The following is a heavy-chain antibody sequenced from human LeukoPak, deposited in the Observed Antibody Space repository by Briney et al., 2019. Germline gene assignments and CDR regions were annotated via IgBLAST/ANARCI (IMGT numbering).Heavy chain of an antibody. J-gene: IGHJ5*02. CDR2: INPSGGST. CDR3: ARASIKPNWFDP. CDR1: GYTFTSYY. Sequence: ASVKVSCKASGYTFTSYYMHWVRQAPGQGLEWMGIINPSGGSTSYAQKFQGRVTITADESTSTAYMELSSLRSEDTAVYYCARASIKPNWFDPWGQGTLVTVSS. V-gene: IGHV1-46*01. D-gene: IGHD2-2*01.